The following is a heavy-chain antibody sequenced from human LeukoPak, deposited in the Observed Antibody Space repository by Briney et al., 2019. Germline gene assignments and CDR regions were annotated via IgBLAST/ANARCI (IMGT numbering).Heavy chain of an antibody. CDR1: GGSTSSIRYY. D-gene: IGHD3-3*01. V-gene: IGHV4-39*01. CDR2: IYYSGST. CDR3: ARGSPSYDFWSGYFDY. Sequence: PSETLSLTCTVSGGSTSSIRYYWGWIRQPPGKGLEWIGGIYYSGSTYYKPSLKSRVTISVDTSKNQFSLKLSSVTAADTAVYYCARGSPSYDFWSGYFDYWGQGTLVTVSS. J-gene: IGHJ4*02.